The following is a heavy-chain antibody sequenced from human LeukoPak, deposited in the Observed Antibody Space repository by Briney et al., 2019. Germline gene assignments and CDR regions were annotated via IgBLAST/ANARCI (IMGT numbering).Heavy chain of an antibody. CDR2: LYSGGGT. Sequence: PGGSLRLSCAASGFTVSSNDMSWVRQAPGKGLEWVSILYSGGGTYYADSVKGRFTISRDNSKNTLYLQMNSLRVEDTAVYYCAREAKVVGATPPYYFDFWGQGTLVTVSS. J-gene: IGHJ4*02. CDR1: GFTVSSND. D-gene: IGHD1-26*01. CDR3: AREAKVVGATPPYYFDF. V-gene: IGHV3-53*01.